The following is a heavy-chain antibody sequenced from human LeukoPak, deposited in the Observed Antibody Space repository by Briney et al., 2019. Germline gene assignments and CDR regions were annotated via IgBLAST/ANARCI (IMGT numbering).Heavy chain of an antibody. CDR2: IWYDGSNK. Sequence: SCKASGGTFSSYGMHWVRQAPGKGLEWVAVIWYDGSNKYYADSVKGRFTISRDNSKNTLYLQMNSLRAEDTAVYYCARAANPYYDSSGYFDYWGQGTLVTVSS. J-gene: IGHJ4*02. V-gene: IGHV3-33*01. CDR3: ARAANPYYDSSGYFDY. CDR1: GGTFSSYG. D-gene: IGHD3-22*01.